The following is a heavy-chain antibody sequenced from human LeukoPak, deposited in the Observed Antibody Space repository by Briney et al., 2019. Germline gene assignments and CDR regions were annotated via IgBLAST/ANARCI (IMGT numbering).Heavy chain of an antibody. D-gene: IGHD3-3*01. CDR3: ARGRTIFGVVTTTDFDY. Sequence: SETLSLTCTVSGGSITTTTYHWGWIRQSPGKGLEWIVSIHYSGSTYYNPSLKSRVSISLDTSKNQFSLKLSSVTAADTAVYYCARGRTIFGVVTTTDFDYWGQGTLVTVSS. CDR1: GGSITTTTYH. CDR2: IHYSGST. V-gene: IGHV4-39*07. J-gene: IGHJ4*02.